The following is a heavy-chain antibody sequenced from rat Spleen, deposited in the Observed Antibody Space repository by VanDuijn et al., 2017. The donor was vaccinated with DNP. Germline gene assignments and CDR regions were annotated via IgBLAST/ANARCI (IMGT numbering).Heavy chain of an antibody. CDR1: GFTFSDYY. D-gene: IGHD1-2*01. V-gene: IGHV5-25*01. J-gene: IGHJ2*01. CDR2: ISSDGSHT. Sequence: EVKLVESGGGLVQPGRSLKLSCAGSGFTFSDYYMAWVRQTPTTGLDWVASISSDGSHTYYRDSVKGRFTISRDNAKSSLYLQMNSLKSEDTATYYCARLYSSQSLDYWGQGVMVTVSS. CDR3: ARLYSSQSLDY.